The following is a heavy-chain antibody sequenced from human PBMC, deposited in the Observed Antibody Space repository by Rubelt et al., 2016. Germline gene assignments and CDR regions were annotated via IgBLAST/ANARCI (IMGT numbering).Heavy chain of an antibody. Sequence: QVQLVQSGAEVKKPGASVKVSCKASGYTFTSYGISWVRQAPGQGLEWMGWISVYNGNTNYAQKLQGRVTMTTDTSMSTAYMELRSLRSDDTAVYYCARDGAFPLGSGFEKRSDYWGQGTLVTVSS. D-gene: IGHD3-10*01. CDR2: ISVYNGNT. J-gene: IGHJ4*02. CDR1: GYTFTSYG. CDR3: ARDGAFPLGSGFEKRSDY. V-gene: IGHV1-18*01.